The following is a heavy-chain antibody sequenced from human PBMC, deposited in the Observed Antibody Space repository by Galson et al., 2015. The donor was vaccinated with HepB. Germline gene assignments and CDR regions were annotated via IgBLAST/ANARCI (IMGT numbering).Heavy chain of an antibody. V-gene: IGHV3-30-3*01. CDR2: ISYDGSNK. CDR3: ARDHRVYGGTGLPGWFDP. J-gene: IGHJ5*02. CDR1: GFTFSSYA. Sequence: SLRLSCAASGFTFSSYAMHWVRQAPGKGLEWVAVISYDGSNKYYADSVKGRFTISRENSKNTLYLQMNSLRAEDTSVYYCARDHRVYGGTGLPGWFDPWGQGTLVTVSS. D-gene: IGHD4-23*01.